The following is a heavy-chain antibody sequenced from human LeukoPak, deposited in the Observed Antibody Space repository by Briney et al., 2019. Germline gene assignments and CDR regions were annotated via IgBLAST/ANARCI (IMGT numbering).Heavy chain of an antibody. CDR3: ASYYYDSSGYEAGYFDS. D-gene: IGHD3-22*01. CDR1: GYTFTSYG. Sequence: ASVKVSCKASGYTFTSYGISWVRQAPGQGLEWMGWISAYNGNTNYAQKLQGRVTMTTDTSTSTAYMELSRLRSDDTAVYYCASYYYDSSGYEAGYFDSWGQGTLVTVSS. V-gene: IGHV1-18*01. J-gene: IGHJ4*02. CDR2: ISAYNGNT.